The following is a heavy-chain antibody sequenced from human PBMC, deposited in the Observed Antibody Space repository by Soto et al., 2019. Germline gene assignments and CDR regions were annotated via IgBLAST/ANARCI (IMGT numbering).Heavy chain of an antibody. D-gene: IGHD2-21*02. J-gene: IGHJ4*02. CDR1: GGSISSSNW. Sequence: SETLSPTCAVSGGSISSSNWWSWVRQPPGKGLEWIGEIYHSGSTNYNPSLKSRVTISVDKSENQFSLKLSSVTAADTAVYYCARRTAILKFDYWGQGTLVTVSS. V-gene: IGHV4-4*02. CDR2: IYHSGST. CDR3: ARRTAILKFDY.